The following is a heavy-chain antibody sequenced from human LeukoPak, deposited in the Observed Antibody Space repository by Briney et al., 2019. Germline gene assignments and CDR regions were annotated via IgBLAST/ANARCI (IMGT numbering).Heavy chain of an antibody. CDR2: IIPIFGTA. CDR3: ASPPSPKAPKSIAAAGGYYYYYGMDV. D-gene: IGHD6-13*01. CDR1: GGTFSSYA. J-gene: IGHJ6*02. Sequence: ASVKVSCKASGGTFSSYAISWVRQAHGQGLEWMGGIIPIFGTANYAQKFQGRVTITADESTSTAYMELSSLRSEDTAVYYCASPPSPKAPKSIAAAGGYYYYYGMDVWGQGTTVTVSS. V-gene: IGHV1-69*13.